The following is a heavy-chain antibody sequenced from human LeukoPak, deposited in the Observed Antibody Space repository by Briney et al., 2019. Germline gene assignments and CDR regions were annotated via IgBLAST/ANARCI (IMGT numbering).Heavy chain of an antibody. CDR3: AKSDGIAAAAYIDY. D-gene: IGHD6-13*01. CDR1: GFTFSSYA. Sequence: QPGGSLRLSCAASGFTFSSYAMHWVRQAPGKGLEWVAVISYDGSNKYYADSVKGRFTISRDNSKNTLYLQMNSLRAEDTAVYYCAKSDGIAAAAYIDYWGQGTLVTVSS. CDR2: ISYDGSNK. V-gene: IGHV3-30*04. J-gene: IGHJ4*02.